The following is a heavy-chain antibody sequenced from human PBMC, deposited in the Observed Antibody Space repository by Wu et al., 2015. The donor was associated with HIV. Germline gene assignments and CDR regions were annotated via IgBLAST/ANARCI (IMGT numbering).Heavy chain of an antibody. Sequence: VQLVQSGAEVKKPGATVKISCKASGYRFTENYMHWVKQAPGKGLEWLGRINPNRGATNFAQKFQGRFTMSSDTSINTVFMELRRLTSDDTAKYYCARDAGIAAVGMSYYMDVWGKGTTVTVSS. CDR2: INPNRGAT. D-gene: IGHD6-13*01. CDR1: GYRFTENY. J-gene: IGHJ6*03. V-gene: IGHV1-2*06. CDR3: ARDAGIAAVGMSYYMDV.